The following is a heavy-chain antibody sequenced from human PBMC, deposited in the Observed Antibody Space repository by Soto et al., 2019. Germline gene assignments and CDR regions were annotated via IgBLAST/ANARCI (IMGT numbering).Heavy chain of an antibody. CDR3: ARDSSTLTYYYGMDV. V-gene: IGHV3-30-3*01. CDR2: ISYDGSNK. D-gene: IGHD2-2*01. CDR1: GFTFSSYA. Sequence: PGGSLRLSCAASGFTFSSYAMHWVRQAPGKGLEWVAVISYDGSNKYYADSVKGRFTISRDNSKNTLYLQMNSLRAEDTAVYYCARDSSTLTYYYGMDVWGQGTTVTVSS. J-gene: IGHJ6*02.